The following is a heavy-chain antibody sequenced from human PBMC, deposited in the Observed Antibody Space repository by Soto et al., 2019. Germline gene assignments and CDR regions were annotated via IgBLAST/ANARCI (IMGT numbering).Heavy chain of an antibody. V-gene: IGHV1-46*03. D-gene: IGHD5-12*01. CDR1: GYTFTSYY. CDR3: ARDQGGGYDFHYFDY. CDR2: INPSGGST. J-gene: IGHJ4*02. Sequence: ASVKVSCKASGYTFTSYYMHWVRQAPGQGLEWMGIINPSGGSTSYAQKFQGRVTMIRDTSTSTVYMELSSLRSEDTAVYYCARDQGGGYDFHYFDYWGQGTLVTVSS.